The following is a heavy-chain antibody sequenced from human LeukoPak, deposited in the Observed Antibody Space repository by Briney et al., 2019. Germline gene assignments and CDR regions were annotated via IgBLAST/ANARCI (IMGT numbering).Heavy chain of an antibody. D-gene: IGHD1-14*01. CDR2: IYYSGST. Sequence: RPSETLSLTCTVSGGSISSYYWSWIRQPPGKGLEWIGYIYYSGSTNYNPSLKSRVTISVDTSKNQFSLKLSSVTAADTAVYYCPRRGNAFTREPTHFNNWAQETLVTVSS. CDR3: PRRGNAFTREPTHFNN. CDR1: GGSISSYY. J-gene: IGHJ4*02. V-gene: IGHV4-59*08.